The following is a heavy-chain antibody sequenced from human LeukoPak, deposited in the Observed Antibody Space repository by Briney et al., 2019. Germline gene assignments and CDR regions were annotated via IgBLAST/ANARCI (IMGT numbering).Heavy chain of an antibody. J-gene: IGHJ5*02. Sequence: PSETLSLTCTVSGGSITTSSYYWGWIRQPPGKGLEWIGIIYYSGSTYYNPSLKSRVTISVDTSKNQFSLKLSSVTAADTAVYYCARLGPNYYGSGTNWFDPWGQGTLVTVSS. V-gene: IGHV4-39*01. CDR1: GGSITTSSYY. CDR3: ARLGPNYYGSGTNWFDP. D-gene: IGHD3-10*01. CDR2: IYYSGST.